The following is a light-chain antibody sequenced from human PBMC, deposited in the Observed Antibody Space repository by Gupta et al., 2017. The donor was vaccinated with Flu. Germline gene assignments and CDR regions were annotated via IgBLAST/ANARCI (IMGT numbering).Light chain of an antibody. J-gene: IGKJ2*01. CDR2: KIS. CDR1: QSLAHSDGNTY. Sequence: VTLGQPASISCRSSQSLAHSDGNTYLSWLQQRPGQPPRLLIYKISKRFSGVPDRFSGSGAGTDFTLKISRVEAEDVGVYYCMQVTRFPVTFGQGTKLEIK. CDR3: MQVTRFPVT. V-gene: IGKV2-24*01.